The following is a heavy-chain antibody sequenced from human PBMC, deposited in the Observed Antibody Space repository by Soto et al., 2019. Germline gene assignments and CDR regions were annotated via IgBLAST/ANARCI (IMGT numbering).Heavy chain of an antibody. V-gene: IGHV3-23*01. CDR1: GFTFSSYA. CDR2: ISGSGGST. CDR3: ATAGLGYDFWSGYSWPVDY. J-gene: IGHJ4*02. D-gene: IGHD3-3*01. Sequence: EVQLLESGGGLVQPGGSLRLSCAASGFTFSSYAMSWVRQAPGKGLEWVSAISGSGGSTYYADSVKGRFTISRDNSKNTLYLQMNSLRAEDTAVYDCATAGLGYDFWSGYSWPVDYWGQGTLVTVSS.